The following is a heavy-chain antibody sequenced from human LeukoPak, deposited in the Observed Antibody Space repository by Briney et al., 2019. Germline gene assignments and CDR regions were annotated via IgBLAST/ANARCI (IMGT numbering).Heavy chain of an antibody. CDR1: GFTFSSYE. D-gene: IGHD1-26*01. J-gene: IGHJ4*02. CDR3: ARISGSYVFDY. Sequence: SGGSLRLSCAASGFTFSSYEMNWVRQAPGKGLEWVSYITNRGSGSTIYYAGSVKGRFTISRDNAKNSLYLQINSLRAEDTAVYYCARISGSYVFDYWGQGTLVTVSS. V-gene: IGHV3-48*03. CDR2: ITNRGSGSTI.